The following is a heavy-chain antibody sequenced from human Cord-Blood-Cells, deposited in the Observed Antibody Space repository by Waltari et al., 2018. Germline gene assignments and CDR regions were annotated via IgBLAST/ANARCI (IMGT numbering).Heavy chain of an antibody. J-gene: IGHJ3*02. D-gene: IGHD3-10*01. CDR1: GGSFSGYY. V-gene: IGHV4-34*01. CDR2: INHRGNN. Sequence: QVQLQQWGAGLLKPSETLSLTCAVYGGSFSGYYWSWIRQPPGKGLGWIGEINHRGNNNYNPSHKSRVTISVDTAKNQFSLKLSSVTAADTAVYDCAREKTGMNAFDIRGQGTMVTVSS. CDR3: AREKTGMNAFDI.